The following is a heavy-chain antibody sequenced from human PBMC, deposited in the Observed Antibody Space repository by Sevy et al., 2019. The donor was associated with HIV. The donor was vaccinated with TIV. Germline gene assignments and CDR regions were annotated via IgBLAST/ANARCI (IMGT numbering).Heavy chain of an antibody. CDR1: GFTFSHYW. CDR2: INSDGSNT. CDR3: ARDRVVGATAAFDI. J-gene: IGHJ3*02. Sequence: GGSLRLSCAASGFTFSHYWMHWVRQAPGKGLVWVSRINSDGSNTNYADSVKGRFIISRDNAKNTLYLQMNSLRADDTAVFYCARDRVVGATAAFDIWGQGTMVTVSS. V-gene: IGHV3-74*01. D-gene: IGHD1-26*01.